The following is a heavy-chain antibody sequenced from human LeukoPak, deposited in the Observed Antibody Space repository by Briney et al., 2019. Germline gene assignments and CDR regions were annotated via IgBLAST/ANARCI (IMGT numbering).Heavy chain of an antibody. CDR3: ARAGSSGWYHDY. CDR2: INWNGGST. V-gene: IGHV3-20*04. Sequence: GGSLRLSCAASGFTVSSNYMSWVRQAPGKGLEWVSGINWNGGSTGYADSVKGRFTISRDNAKNSLYLQMNSLRAEDTALYYCARAGSSGWYHDYWGQGTLVTVSS. D-gene: IGHD6-19*01. CDR1: GFTVSSNY. J-gene: IGHJ4*02.